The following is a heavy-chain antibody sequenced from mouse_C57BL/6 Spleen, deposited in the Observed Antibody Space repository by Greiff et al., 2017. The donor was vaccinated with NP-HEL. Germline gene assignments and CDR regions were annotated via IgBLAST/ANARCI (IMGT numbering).Heavy chain of an antibody. J-gene: IGHJ3*01. CDR1: GYTFTSYW. D-gene: IGHD2-4*01. V-gene: IGHV1-7*01. CDR3: ARENYDYYPAY. CDR2: INPSSGYT. Sequence: VQLVESGAELAKPGASVKLFCKASGYTFTSYWMHWVKQRPGQGLEWIGYINPSSGYTKYNQKFKDKATLTADKSSSTAYMQLSSLTYEDSAVYYCARENYDYYPAYWGQGTLVTVSA.